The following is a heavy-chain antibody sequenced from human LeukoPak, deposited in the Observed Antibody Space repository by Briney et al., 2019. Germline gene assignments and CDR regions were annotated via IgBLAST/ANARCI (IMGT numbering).Heavy chain of an antibody. CDR1: GFTFSSYW. CDR3: AREGDTAMADDAFDI. J-gene: IGHJ3*02. D-gene: IGHD5-18*01. V-gene: IGHV3-7*01. Sequence: GGSLRLSCAASGFTFSSYWMSWVRQAPGKGLEWVANIKQDGSEKYYVDSVKGRFTISRDNAKNSLYLQMNSLRAEDTAVYYCAREGDTAMADDAFDIWGQGTMVTVPS. CDR2: IKQDGSEK.